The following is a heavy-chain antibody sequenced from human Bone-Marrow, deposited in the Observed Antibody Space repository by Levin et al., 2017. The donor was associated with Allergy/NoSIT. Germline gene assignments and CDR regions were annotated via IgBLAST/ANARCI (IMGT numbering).Heavy chain of an antibody. CDR3: ARSIYDFWSDYMTLGFDY. CDR1: GYTFTGYY. Sequence: ASVKVSCKASGYTFTGYYIHWVRQAPGQGLEWMGWINPNSGDTNYAQKFHGRVTMTRDTSISTVYMELSRLRSDDTAVYYCARSIYDFWSDYMTLGFDYWGQGTLVTVSS. V-gene: IGHV1-2*02. J-gene: IGHJ4*02. D-gene: IGHD3-3*01. CDR2: INPNSGDT.